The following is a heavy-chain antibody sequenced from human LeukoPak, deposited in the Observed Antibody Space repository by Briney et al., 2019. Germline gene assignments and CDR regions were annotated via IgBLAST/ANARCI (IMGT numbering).Heavy chain of an antibody. V-gene: IGHV3-23*01. D-gene: IGHD4-17*01. CDR3: AKGRYGDYKVDWFDP. Sequence: GGSLRLSCALSGLTVNDNYMSWVRQAPGKGLEWVSAISGGGGSTYYADSVKGRFTISRDNFKNTLYLQMTSLRAEDTAVYYCAKGRYGDYKVDWFDPWGQGTLVTVSS. CDR2: ISGGGGST. J-gene: IGHJ5*02. CDR1: GLTVNDNY.